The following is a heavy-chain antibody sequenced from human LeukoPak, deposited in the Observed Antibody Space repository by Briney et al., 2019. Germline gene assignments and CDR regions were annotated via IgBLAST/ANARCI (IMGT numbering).Heavy chain of an antibody. V-gene: IGHV4-39*07. CDR2: IYYSGST. D-gene: IGHD2-2*01. J-gene: IGHJ3*02. Sequence: SETLSLTCTVSGGSISTSSYDWAWIRQPPGKGLEWIGSIYYSGSTYYNPSLKSRVTISVDTSKNQFSLKLSSVTAADTAVYYCARFRMFSVPAYPFAAFDIWGQGTMVTVSS. CDR1: GGSISTSSYD. CDR3: ARFRMFSVPAYPFAAFDI.